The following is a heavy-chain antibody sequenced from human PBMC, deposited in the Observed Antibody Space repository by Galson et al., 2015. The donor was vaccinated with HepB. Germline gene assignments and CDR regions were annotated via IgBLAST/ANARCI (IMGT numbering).Heavy chain of an antibody. D-gene: IGHD1-26*01. CDR3: ARAVGATPYYFDY. CDR1: GGTFSSYA. V-gene: IGHV1-69*04. J-gene: IGHJ4*02. CDR2: IIPILGIA. Sequence: SVKVSCKASGGTFSSYAISWVRQAPGQGLEWMGRIIPILGIANYAQKFQGRVTITADKSTSTAYMELSSLRSEDTAVYYCARAVGATPYYFDYWGQGTLVTVSS.